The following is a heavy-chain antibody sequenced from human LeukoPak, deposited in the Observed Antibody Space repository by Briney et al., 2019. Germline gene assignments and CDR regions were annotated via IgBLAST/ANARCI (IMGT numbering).Heavy chain of an antibody. CDR3: ARVDYYDSSGYLSDY. CDR1: GGSISSYY. CDR2: IYYSGST. J-gene: IGHJ4*02. D-gene: IGHD3-22*01. V-gene: IGHV4-59*08. Sequence: PSETLSLTCTVSGGSISSYYWSWIRQPPGKGLEWIGYIYYSGSTNYNPSLKSRVTISVDTSKNQFSLKLSSVTAADTAVYYCARVDYYDSSGYLSDYWSQGTLVTVSS.